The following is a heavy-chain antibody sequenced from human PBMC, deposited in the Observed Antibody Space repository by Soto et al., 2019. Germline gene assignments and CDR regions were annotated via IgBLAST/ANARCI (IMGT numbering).Heavy chain of an antibody. V-gene: IGHV4-31*03. CDR1: GGSISSGGYY. D-gene: IGHD2-21*01. CDR2: IYYSGTT. J-gene: IGHJ6*02. Sequence: SETLSLTCTVSGGSISSGGYYWNWIREHPGKGLEWIGYIYYSGTTYYNPSLKSRVTISVDTSKNQFSLKLSSVTAADTAVYYCAASCVGCGGFNYYGMDVWGQGTTVT. CDR3: AASCVGCGGFNYYGMDV.